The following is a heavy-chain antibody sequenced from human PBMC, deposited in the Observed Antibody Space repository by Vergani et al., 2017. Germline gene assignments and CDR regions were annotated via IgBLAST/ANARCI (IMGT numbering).Heavy chain of an antibody. CDR1: GFTFTSSA. CDR3: AAVPLMATGAALSLQYFDY. Sequence: QMQLVQSGPEVKKPGTSVKVSCKASGFTFTSSAMQWVRQARGQRLECIGWIVVGSGNTNYAQKFQERGTITRDMSTSTAYMELSSLRSEDTAVYYCAAVPLMATGAALSLQYFDYWGQGTLVTVSS. CDR2: IVVGSGNT. D-gene: IGHD2-8*01. V-gene: IGHV1-58*02. J-gene: IGHJ4*02.